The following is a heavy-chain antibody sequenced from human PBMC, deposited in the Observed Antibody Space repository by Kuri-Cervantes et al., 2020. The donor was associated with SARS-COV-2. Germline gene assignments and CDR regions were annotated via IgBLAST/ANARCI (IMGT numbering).Heavy chain of an antibody. CDR3: ARDRKGDGYGHFDY. V-gene: IGHV4-59*01. J-gene: IGHJ4*02. CDR1: GGSISSYY. CDR2: PT. D-gene: IGHD5-24*01. Sequence: SETLSLTCTVSGGSISSYYWSWIRQPPGKHLEWIGWPTKSDPSLEGRVTVSLNTSKNQVSLKLTSVTAADTAVYYCARDRKGDGYGHFDYWGQGTLVTVSS.